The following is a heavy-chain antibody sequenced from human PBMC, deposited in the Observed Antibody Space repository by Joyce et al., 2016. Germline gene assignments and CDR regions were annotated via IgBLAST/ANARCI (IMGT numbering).Heavy chain of an antibody. D-gene: IGHD2-21*02. CDR2: IYYGGST. V-gene: IGHV4-39*01. Sequence: QLLLQESGSGLVTPSETLSLSCSVSGDSISSTSYYWGWIRQPPGKGLEWIGDIYYGGSTYYNPSLKSRVTISVDTSKNQFSLRLSSVTAADTAIYYCARRDVAVTPISPFDYWGQGTLVTVSS. J-gene: IGHJ4*02. CDR3: ARRDVAVTPISPFDY. CDR1: GDSISSTSYY.